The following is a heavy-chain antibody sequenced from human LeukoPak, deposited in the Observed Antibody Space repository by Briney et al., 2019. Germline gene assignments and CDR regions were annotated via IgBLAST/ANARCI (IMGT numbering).Heavy chain of an antibody. CDR3: ARDITIGTTRFDP. V-gene: IGHV1-18*01. J-gene: IGHJ5*02. CDR2: ISAYNGNT. CDR1: GCDFSSFD. Sequence: ASVKVSCKASGCDFSSFDVNWVRQAPGQGLEWMGWISAYNGNTNYAQKLQGRVTMTTDTSTITAYMEQRSLRSDDTAVYYCARDITIGTTRFDPWGQGTLVTVSP. D-gene: IGHD1-1*01.